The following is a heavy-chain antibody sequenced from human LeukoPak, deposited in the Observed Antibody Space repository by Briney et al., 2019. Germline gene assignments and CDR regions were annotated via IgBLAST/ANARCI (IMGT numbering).Heavy chain of an antibody. J-gene: IGHJ4*02. CDR1: GFTFSSYA. Sequence: PGGSLRLSCAASGFTFSSYAMRWVRQAPGKGLESVSAISGSGGSTYYADSVKGRFTISRDNSKNTLYLQMNSLRAEDTAVYYCAKAPSFYSSGWYYFDYWGQGTLVTVSS. V-gene: IGHV3-23*01. D-gene: IGHD6-19*01. CDR3: AKAPSFYSSGWYYFDY. CDR2: ISGSGGST.